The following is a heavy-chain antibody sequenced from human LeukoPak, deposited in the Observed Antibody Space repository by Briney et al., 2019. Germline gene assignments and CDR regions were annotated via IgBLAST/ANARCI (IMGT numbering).Heavy chain of an antibody. CDR3: ARDYYGDYGFDY. V-gene: IGHV3-23*01. CDR1: GFTFSSYA. CDR2: ISGGGGT. Sequence: GGSLRLSCAASGFTFSSYAMTWVRQAPGKGLEWVAAISGGGGTQYAGAVKGRFTVSRDNAKNSLYLQMSSLRDEDTAVYYCARDYYGDYGFDYWGQGTLVTVSS. J-gene: IGHJ4*02. D-gene: IGHD4-17*01.